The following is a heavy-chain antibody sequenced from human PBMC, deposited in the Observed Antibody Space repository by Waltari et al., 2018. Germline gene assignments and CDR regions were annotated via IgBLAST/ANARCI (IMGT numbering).Heavy chain of an antibody. CDR2: SYYRGTT. D-gene: IGHD2-2*01. CDR1: GGSISSSSYY. CDR3: ARVPIYGQVVEYYYGMDV. J-gene: IGHJ6*02. V-gene: IGHV4-39*07. Sequence: QPQLQESGPGPVKPSETLSLTCTVSGGSISSSSYYWGWVRQTPGRWREWIGSSYYRGTTYYNPSLKSRVTISVDTSKNQFSLKRSSVTAADTAVYYCARVPIYGQVVEYYYGMDVWGQGTTVTVSS.